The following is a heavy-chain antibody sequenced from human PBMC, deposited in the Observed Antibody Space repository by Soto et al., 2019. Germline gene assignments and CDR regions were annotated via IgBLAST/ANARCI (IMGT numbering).Heavy chain of an antibody. Sequence: QVHLVASGGGVVQPGRSLRLSCAASGFTFSSYGMHWVRQAPGKGLEWVAVIWYDGSNKYYADSVKGRFTISRDNSKNTLYLQMNSLRAEDTAVYYCARASSSSVDFDYWGQGTLVTVSS. CDR3: ARASSSSVDFDY. V-gene: IGHV3-33*01. J-gene: IGHJ4*02. CDR1: GFTFSSYG. CDR2: IWYDGSNK. D-gene: IGHD6-6*01.